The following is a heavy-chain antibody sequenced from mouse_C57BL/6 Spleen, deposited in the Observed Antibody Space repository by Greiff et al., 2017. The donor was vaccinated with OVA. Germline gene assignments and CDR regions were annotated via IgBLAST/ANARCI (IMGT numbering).Heavy chain of an antibody. V-gene: IGHV3-6*01. CDR1: GYSITSGYY. CDR2: ISYDGRN. J-gene: IGHJ4*01. Sequence: EVQVVESGPGLVKPSQSLSLTCSVTGYSITSGYYWNWIRQFPGNKLEWMGYISYDGRNNYNPSLKTRISITRDPSKNQFFLKLNAVTTEDTATYDCARADYYVFYAMDYWGQGTSVTVAS. CDR3: ARADYYVFYAMDY. D-gene: IGHD1-1*01.